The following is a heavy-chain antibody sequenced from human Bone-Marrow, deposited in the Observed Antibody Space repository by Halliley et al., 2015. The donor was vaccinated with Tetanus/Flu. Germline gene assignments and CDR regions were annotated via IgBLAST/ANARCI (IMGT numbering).Heavy chain of an antibody. CDR3: AKDQYMIVPVMVDF. D-gene: IGHD3-22*01. CDR1: GFTFRNYA. CDR2: ISYDGGDK. J-gene: IGHJ4*02. V-gene: IGHV3-30*18. Sequence: SLRLSCAASGFTFRNYAMHWVRQAPGKGLEWVALISYDGGDKYYADSVKGRFTISRDNPKNTLFLQLNSLRAEDTAVYFCAKDQYMIVPVMVDFWGQGTLVTVSS.